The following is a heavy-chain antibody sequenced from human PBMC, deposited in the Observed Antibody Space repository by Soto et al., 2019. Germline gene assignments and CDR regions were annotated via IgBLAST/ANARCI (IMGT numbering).Heavy chain of an antibody. D-gene: IGHD2-21*02. V-gene: IGHV1-69*01. CDR2: IIPLFGTP. Sequence: QVQLVQSGAEVRKPGSSLRVSCKSSGATFSTTGISWVRQAPGQGLEWMGGIIPLFGTPKYARKFQGRVSMTADESTNTVYMELNGLRPDDAAVYYCARASPVICGGDPCYRLDSSFDSWGQGSLVIVSS. CDR3: ARASPVICGGDPCYRLDSSFDS. J-gene: IGHJ5*01. CDR1: GATFSTTG.